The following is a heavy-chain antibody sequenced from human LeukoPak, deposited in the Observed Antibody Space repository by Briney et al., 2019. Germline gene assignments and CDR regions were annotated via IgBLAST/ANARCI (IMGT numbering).Heavy chain of an antibody. CDR2: INHSGST. D-gene: IGHD3-10*01. CDR1: GGSFSGYY. V-gene: IGHV4-34*01. CDR3: ARPGYYYYYMDV. J-gene: IGHJ6*03. Sequence: SETLSLTCAVYGGSFSGYYWSWIRQPPGKGLEWIGEINHSGSTNYNPSLKSRVTISVDTSKNQFSLKLSSVTAADTAVYYCARPGYYYYYMDVWGKGTTVTVSS.